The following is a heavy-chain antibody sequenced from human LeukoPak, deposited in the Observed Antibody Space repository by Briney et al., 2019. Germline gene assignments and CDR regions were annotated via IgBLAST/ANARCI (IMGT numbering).Heavy chain of an antibody. J-gene: IGHJ3*02. Sequence: GGSLRLSCAASEFTFSSYAMQWVRQAPGKGLQWVASIKQDGSEKLYLDSVRGRFTISRDNAENSLYLQMNSLRGEDTAVYYCARLVGMVTTYDIWGQGTMVTVSS. CDR1: EFTFSSYA. CDR3: ARLVGMVTTYDI. V-gene: IGHV3-7*04. D-gene: IGHD5-24*01. CDR2: IKQDGSEK.